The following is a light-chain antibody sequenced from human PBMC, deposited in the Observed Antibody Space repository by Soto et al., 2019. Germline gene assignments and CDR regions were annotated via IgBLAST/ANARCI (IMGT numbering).Light chain of an antibody. V-gene: IGLV2-14*01. CDR2: EVS. CDR3: SSYTSSSPCV. J-gene: IGLJ1*01. CDR1: SSDVGGYKY. Sequence: QSVLTQPASVSGSPGQSITISCTGTSSDVGGYKYVSWYQQYPGKAPKLMMYEVSNRPSGVSNRFSGSKSGNTASLTISGLQAEDEADYYCSSYTSSSPCVFGAGTKVNV.